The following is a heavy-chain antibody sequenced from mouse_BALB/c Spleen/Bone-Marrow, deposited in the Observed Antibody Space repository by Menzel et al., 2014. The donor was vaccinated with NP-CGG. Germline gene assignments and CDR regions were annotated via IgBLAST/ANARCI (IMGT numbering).Heavy chain of an antibody. CDR2: INSNGGST. Sequence: EVHLVESGGGLVQPGGSLKLSCAASGFTFSSYGMSWVRQTPDKRLELVATINSNGGSTYYPDSVKGRFTISRDNAKNTLYLQTSSLKSEDTAMYYCARVWYFDYWGQGTSLTVSS. CDR1: GFTFSSYG. J-gene: IGHJ2*03. V-gene: IGHV5-6-3*01. CDR3: ARVWYFDY.